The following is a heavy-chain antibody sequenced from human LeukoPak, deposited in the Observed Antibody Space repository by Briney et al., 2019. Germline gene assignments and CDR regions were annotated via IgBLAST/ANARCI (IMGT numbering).Heavy chain of an antibody. Sequence: SETLSLTCTVSGYSISSAYYWGWIRQPPGKGLEWIGTIYHSGSTYYTPSLKSRVTISLDTSKNQFSLKLSSVTAADTAVYYCAKEEGGYSYGFFPFPRGAFGIWGQGTMVTVSS. D-gene: IGHD5-18*01. J-gene: IGHJ3*02. CDR3: AKEEGGYSYGFFPFPRGAFGI. CDR2: IYHSGST. CDR1: GYSISSAYY. V-gene: IGHV4-38-2*02.